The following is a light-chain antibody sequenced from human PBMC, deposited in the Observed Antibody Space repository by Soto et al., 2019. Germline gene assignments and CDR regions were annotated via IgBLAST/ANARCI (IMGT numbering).Light chain of an antibody. Sequence: EIMLTQSPGTLYLSPGERATLSCRASQSLSGGYLAWFQQKPGQTPRLLIYSASNRATDIPDRFSGSGSGTDFTLTISRLEPEDFVVYYCQQNGSLPITFGQGTRLEIK. CDR3: QQNGSLPIT. CDR1: QSLSGGY. J-gene: IGKJ5*01. CDR2: SAS. V-gene: IGKV3-20*01.